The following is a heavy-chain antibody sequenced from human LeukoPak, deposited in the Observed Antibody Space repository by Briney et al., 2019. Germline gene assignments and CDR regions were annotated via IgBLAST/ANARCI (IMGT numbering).Heavy chain of an antibody. CDR1: GFTFSSYW. CDR2: INSDGSST. J-gene: IGHJ4*02. V-gene: IGHV3-74*01. CDR3: AALDHGHDY. Sequence: GGSLRLSCAASGFTFSSYWMHWVRQAPGKGLVWVSRINSDGSSTRCADSVKGRFTISRDNAKNTLYLQMNSLRAEDTAVYYCAALDHGHDYWGQGTLVTVSS.